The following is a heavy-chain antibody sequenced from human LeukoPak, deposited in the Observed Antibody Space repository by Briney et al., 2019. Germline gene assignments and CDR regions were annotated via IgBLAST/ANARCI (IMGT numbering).Heavy chain of an antibody. CDR2: INPDGTDK. J-gene: IGHJ5*02. D-gene: IGHD6-19*01. Sequence: GGSLRLSCAASGSTFSSYWMSWVRQAPGKGLEWVANINPDGTDKKYVDSVKGRFTISRDNAKNSLYVQMNSLRVEDTAMYYCVREGGSGWYSGWFDPWGQGTLVTVSS. CDR3: VREGGSGWYSGWFDP. V-gene: IGHV3-7*01. CDR1: GSTFSSYW.